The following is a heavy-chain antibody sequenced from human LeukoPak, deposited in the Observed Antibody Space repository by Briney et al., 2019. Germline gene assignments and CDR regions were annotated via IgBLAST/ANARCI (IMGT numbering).Heavy chain of an antibody. D-gene: IGHD3-10*01. Sequence: GGSLRLSCAASGFMFSNYWMHWVRQAPGKGLEWVSSISSSSSYIYYADSVKGRFTISRDNAKNSLYLQMNSLRAEDTAVYYCARDWRLLWFGELYFYYYGMDVWGQGTTVTVSS. CDR2: ISSSSSYI. CDR1: GFMFSNYW. V-gene: IGHV3-21*01. J-gene: IGHJ6*02. CDR3: ARDWRLLWFGELYFYYYGMDV.